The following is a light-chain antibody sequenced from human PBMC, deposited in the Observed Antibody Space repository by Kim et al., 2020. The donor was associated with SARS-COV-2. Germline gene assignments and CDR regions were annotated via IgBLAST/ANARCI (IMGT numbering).Light chain of an antibody. CDR2: EDN. J-gene: IGLJ3*02. CDR1: ALSKKY. V-gene: IGLV3-10*01. Sequence: SYELTQPPSASVSPGQTARITCSGDALSKKYAYWYQQKSGQAPVLVIYEDNKRPSGIPERFSGSSSGTVATLTITGAHVEDEGDYYCYSRGSSGPHGVFGGGTQLTVL. CDR3: YSRGSSGPHGV.